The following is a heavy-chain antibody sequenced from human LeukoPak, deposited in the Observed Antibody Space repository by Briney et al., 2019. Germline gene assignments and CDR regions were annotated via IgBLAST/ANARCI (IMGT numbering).Heavy chain of an antibody. Sequence: GESLKISCKGSGYSFTSYWIGWVHQMPGKGLEWMGIIYPGDSDTRYSPSFQGQVTISADKSISTAYLQWSSLKASDTAMYYCARQVGYCSGGSCYWADFDYWGQGTLVTVSS. J-gene: IGHJ4*02. D-gene: IGHD2-15*01. CDR1: GYSFTSYW. CDR2: IYPGDSDT. V-gene: IGHV5-51*07. CDR3: ARQVGYCSGGSCYWADFDY.